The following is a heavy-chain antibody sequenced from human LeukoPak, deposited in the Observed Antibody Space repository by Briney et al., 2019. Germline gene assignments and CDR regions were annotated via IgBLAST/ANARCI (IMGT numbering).Heavy chain of an antibody. CDR3: ARALTSMAAAN. CDR1: GGSISSYY. J-gene: IGHJ4*02. CDR2: IYYSGST. Sequence: SETLSLTCTVSGGSISSYYWSWIRQPPGKGLEWIGYIYYSGSTNYNPSLKSRVTISVDTSKNQFSLKLSSVTAADTAVYYCARALTSMAAANWGQGTLVTVSS. V-gene: IGHV4-59*01. D-gene: IGHD6-13*01.